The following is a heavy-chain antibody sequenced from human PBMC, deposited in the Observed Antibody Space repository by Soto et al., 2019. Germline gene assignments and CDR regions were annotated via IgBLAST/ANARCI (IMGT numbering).Heavy chain of an antibody. D-gene: IGHD6-19*01. CDR1: GFTFSDYY. Sequence: GGSLRLSCAASGFTFSDYYMSWIRQAPGKGLEWVSYISSSGTTMYYADSVKGRFTISRDNAKNSLHLQMNSLRAEDTAVYHCARDEGYASGTPDYWGQGTLVTVSS. CDR3: ARDEGYASGTPDY. J-gene: IGHJ4*02. CDR2: ISSSGTTM. V-gene: IGHV3-11*01.